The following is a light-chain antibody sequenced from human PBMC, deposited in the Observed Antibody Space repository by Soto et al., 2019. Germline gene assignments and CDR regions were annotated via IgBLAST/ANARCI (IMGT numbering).Light chain of an antibody. J-gene: IGKJ1*01. V-gene: IGKV3-20*01. CDR2: GAS. CDR1: QSVGSNY. Sequence: ESVLTQSPVTLSLSPGERATLSCRASQSVGSNYLAWYQQKPGQSPRLVIYGASNRATGIPDRFSGSGSGTDFTLTISKVEPEDFAVYYCHQYGRSPWTFGRGTKVDIK. CDR3: HQYGRSPWT.